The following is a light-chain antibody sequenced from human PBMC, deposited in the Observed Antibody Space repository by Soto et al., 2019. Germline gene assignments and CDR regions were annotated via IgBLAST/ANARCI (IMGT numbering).Light chain of an antibody. CDR1: QSVSSN. CDR3: QQYNNWPPTGYT. Sequence: EIVMTQSPATLSVSPGERATLSCRASQSVSSNLAWYQQKPGQAPRLLIYGASTRATGIPARFSVSGSGTEFTLTISSLQSEDFAVYYCQQYNNWPPTGYTFGQGTKLEIK. CDR2: GAS. V-gene: IGKV3-15*01. J-gene: IGKJ2*01.